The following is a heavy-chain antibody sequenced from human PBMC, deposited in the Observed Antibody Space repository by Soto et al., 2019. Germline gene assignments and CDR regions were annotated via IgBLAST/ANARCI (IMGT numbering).Heavy chain of an antibody. CDR2: ISYDGSNK. CDR1: GFSFSSYA. V-gene: IGHV3-30-3*01. J-gene: IGHJ4*02. Sequence: QVHLVESGGGVVQPGKSLRLSCAASGFSFSSYAMHWVRQAPGKGLEWVAVISYDGSNKEYADSVKGRFTISRDNSKSTLYLQMSSLRAEDTATYYCAGDILQSDWSGTLDYWGQGTLVTVSS. CDR3: AGDILQSDWSGTLDY. D-gene: IGHD3-3*01.